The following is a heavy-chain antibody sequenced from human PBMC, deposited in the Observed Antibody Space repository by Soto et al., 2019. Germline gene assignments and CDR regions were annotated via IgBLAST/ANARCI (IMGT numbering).Heavy chain of an antibody. CDR3: ARDFRTYSHGVDV. V-gene: IGHV1-2*02. Sequence: ASVKVSCKASGYPFTGPYIYWVRQARGQGLEWMGWINPSSGGTEFAEKFQGRVTVTRDTSIRTVFLELSSLTSDDTGVYFCARDFRTYSHGVDVWGQGTAVTVSS. J-gene: IGHJ6*02. D-gene: IGHD4-4*01. CDR2: INPSSGGT. CDR1: GYPFTGPY.